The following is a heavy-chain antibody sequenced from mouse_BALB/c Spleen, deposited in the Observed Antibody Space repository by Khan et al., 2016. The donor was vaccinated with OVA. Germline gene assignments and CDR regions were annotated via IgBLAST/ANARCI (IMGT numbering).Heavy chain of an antibody. Sequence: QVQLQQSGPELVRPGVSVKISCKGSSYTFTDYSMHWVKQSHAKGLEWIGVISFDSDDTNYNQKFEGKATMTVDKSFGTAYMELARLTTEDSAVYYCASGGGIYVPYYAMDYWGQGTSVTVSS. CDR3: ASGGGIYVPYYAMDY. V-gene: IGHV1S137*01. D-gene: IGHD1-1*02. J-gene: IGHJ4*01. CDR1: SYTFTDYS. CDR2: ISFDSDDT.